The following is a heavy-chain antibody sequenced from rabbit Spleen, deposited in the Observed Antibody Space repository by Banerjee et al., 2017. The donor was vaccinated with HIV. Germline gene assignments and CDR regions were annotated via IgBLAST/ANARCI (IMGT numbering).Heavy chain of an antibody. CDR3: ARDSAGREDFNL. CDR2: IDVAKYGTT. D-gene: IGHD4-2*01. Sequence: QEQLEESGGGLVKPGASLTLTCKASGLDFSPRYWICWVRQAPGKGLEWIACIDVAKYGTTYYASWAKGRFTISKTSSTTVTLQMTSLTAADTATYFCARDSAGREDFNLWGPGTLVTVS. CDR1: GLDFSPRYW. V-gene: IGHV1S45*01. J-gene: IGHJ4*01.